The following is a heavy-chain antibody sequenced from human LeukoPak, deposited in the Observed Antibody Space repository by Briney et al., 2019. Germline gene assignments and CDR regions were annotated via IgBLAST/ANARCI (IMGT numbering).Heavy chain of an antibody. CDR3: VVWGEDSSGHRFDH. V-gene: IGHV3-74*01. Sequence: GGSLRLSCAASGFTFNSYWMHWVRQAPGKGLLWVSRINTDGSSTHYADSVKGRLTISRDNARNMLYLQMNGLRAEDTAVYYCVVWGEDSSGHRFDHWGQGTLVTVSS. J-gene: IGHJ4*02. CDR1: GFTFNSYW. D-gene: IGHD3-22*01. CDR2: INTDGSST.